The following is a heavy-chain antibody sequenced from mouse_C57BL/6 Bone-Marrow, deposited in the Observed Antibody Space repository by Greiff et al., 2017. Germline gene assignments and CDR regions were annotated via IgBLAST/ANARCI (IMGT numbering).Heavy chain of an antibody. D-gene: IGHD2-4*01. CDR1: GFSLSTFGMG. Sequence: QVTLKESGPGILQPSQTLSLTCSFSGFSLSTFGMGVGWIRQPSGKGLEWLAHIWWDDDKYYNPALKSRLTISKDTSKNQVVLKIAKVDTADTATYYCARMVIYYDYDGFAYWGQGTLVTVSA. V-gene: IGHV8-8*01. CDR2: IWWDDDK. CDR3: ARMVIYYDYDGFAY. J-gene: IGHJ3*01.